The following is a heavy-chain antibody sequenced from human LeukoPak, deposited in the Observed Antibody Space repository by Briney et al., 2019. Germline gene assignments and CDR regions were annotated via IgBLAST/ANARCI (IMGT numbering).Heavy chain of an antibody. Sequence: ASVKVSCKTSGYTFTNYDINWVRQATGQGLEWMGWMNPNSGDTGYAHKFQGRVTMTANTSINTAYMELSSLRSEDTAVYYCARDGDYVGPIDYWGQGTLVTVSS. V-gene: IGHV1-8*01. J-gene: IGHJ4*02. CDR2: MNPNSGDT. CDR3: ARDGDYVGPIDY. D-gene: IGHD4-17*01. CDR1: GYTFTNYD.